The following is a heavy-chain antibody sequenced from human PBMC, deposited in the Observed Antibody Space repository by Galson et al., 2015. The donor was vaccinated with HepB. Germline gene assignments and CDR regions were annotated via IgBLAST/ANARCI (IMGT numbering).Heavy chain of an antibody. V-gene: IGHV3-15*01. Sequence: SLRLSCAASGITLTDAWMSWVRQAPVKGLEWVGRIKRESAGGTTEYASPVKGRFAISRQDATNTLFLEVNSLKTEDTAVYYCTREGVGGGAFDIWGQGTMVTVSS. CDR1: GITLTDAW. CDR2: IKRESAGGTT. CDR3: TREGVGGGAFDI. J-gene: IGHJ3*02. D-gene: IGHD3-10*01.